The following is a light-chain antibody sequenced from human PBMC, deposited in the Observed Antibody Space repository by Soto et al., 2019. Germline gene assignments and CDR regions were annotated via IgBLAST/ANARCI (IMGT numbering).Light chain of an antibody. CDR3: MHPVQPPWT. CDR2: EVS. CDR1: QSLMYSDGKTY. V-gene: IGKV2D-29*01. Sequence: DIVMTQTPLSLSVTPGQPASISCKSSQSLMYSDGKTYLYWYLQKPGQPPQGLIYEVSNRFSGVPDRFSGSGSGTDFTLEISRVEAEDVGIYYCMHPVQPPWTFGQGTKVEVK. J-gene: IGKJ1*01.